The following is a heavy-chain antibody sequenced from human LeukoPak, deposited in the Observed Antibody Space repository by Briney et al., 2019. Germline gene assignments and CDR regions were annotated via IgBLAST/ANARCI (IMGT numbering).Heavy chain of an antibody. V-gene: IGHV1-69*13. CDR3: ARNPGIAVAGKEGGYYFDY. CDR2: IIPIFGTA. Sequence: ASVKVSCKASGYTFTSYGISWVRQAPGQGLEWMGGIIPIFGTANYAQKFQGRVTITADESTSTAYMELSSLRSEDTAVYYCARNPGIAVAGKEGGYYFDYWGQGTLVTVSS. D-gene: IGHD6-19*01. CDR1: GYTFTSYG. J-gene: IGHJ4*02.